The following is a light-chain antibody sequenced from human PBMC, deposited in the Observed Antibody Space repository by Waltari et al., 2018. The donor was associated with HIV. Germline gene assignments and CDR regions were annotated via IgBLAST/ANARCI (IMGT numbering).Light chain of an antibody. CDR1: LLHIGPSAF. CDR2: GVN. V-gene: IGLV2-14*01. Sequence: SALTPPASMPGSPVQSITISCTGSLLHIGPSAFFPWYNLLPNMAPQLIIYGVNRLPPGVPSRFAASKSGDVASLTISGLQAEDEADYYCTSHTLTRILLFGGGTRLTV. J-gene: IGLJ3*02. CDR3: TSHTLTRILL.